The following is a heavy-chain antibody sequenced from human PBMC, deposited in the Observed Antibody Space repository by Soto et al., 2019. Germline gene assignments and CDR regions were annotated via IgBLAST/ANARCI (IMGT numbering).Heavy chain of an antibody. V-gene: IGHV1-18*01. Sequence: ASVKVSCKASGYTFSSYGISWVRQAPGQGLEWMGWMSAYNGNTNYAQKLQDRVAMTTDTSTSTAYMELRSLRSDDTAVYYCARPTSIYYYGMDVWGQGTTVTVSS. J-gene: IGHJ6*02. CDR3: ARPTSIYYYGMDV. CDR1: GYTFSSYG. CDR2: MSAYNGNT. D-gene: IGHD3-16*01.